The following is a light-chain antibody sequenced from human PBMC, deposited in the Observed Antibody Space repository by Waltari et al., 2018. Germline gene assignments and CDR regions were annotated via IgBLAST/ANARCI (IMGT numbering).Light chain of an antibody. V-gene: IGLV6-57*02. CDR3: QSFDSSGWV. CDR2: EDN. J-gene: IGLJ3*02. CDR1: SGSIASNF. Sequence: FMLTQPHSVSESPGKTVTISCTGSSGSIASNFVQWYQQRPGSAPPTVIYEDNESPSGVPDRFSGSIDSSSNSASLTIAGLKTEDEADYYCQSFDSSGWVFGGGTKL.